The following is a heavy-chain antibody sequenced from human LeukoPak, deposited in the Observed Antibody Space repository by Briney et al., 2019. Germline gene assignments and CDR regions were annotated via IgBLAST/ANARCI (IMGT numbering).Heavy chain of an antibody. CDR2: ISSSSSYI. CDR3: ARDASSDQLPGFDY. J-gene: IGHJ4*02. V-gene: IGHV3-21*01. D-gene: IGHD6-19*01. Sequence: GSLRLSCAASGFTFSSYSMNWVRQAPGKGLEWVSSISSSSSYIYYADSVKGRFTISRDNAKNSLYLQMNSLRAEDTAVYYCARDASSDQLPGFDYWGQGTLVTVSS. CDR1: GFTFSSYS.